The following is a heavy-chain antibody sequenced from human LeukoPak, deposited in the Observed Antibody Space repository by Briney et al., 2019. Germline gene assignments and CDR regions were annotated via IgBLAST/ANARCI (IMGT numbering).Heavy chain of an antibody. CDR2: IIPILGIA. CDR3: ARDASSGWYGWYFDL. J-gene: IGHJ2*01. D-gene: IGHD6-19*01. V-gene: IGHV1-69*04. Sequence: ASVTVSCKASGGTFSSYAISWVRQAPGQGLEWMGRIIPILGIANCAQKFQGRVTITADKSTSTAYMELSSLRSEDTAVYYCARDASSGWYGWYFDLWGRGTLVTVSS. CDR1: GGTFSSYA.